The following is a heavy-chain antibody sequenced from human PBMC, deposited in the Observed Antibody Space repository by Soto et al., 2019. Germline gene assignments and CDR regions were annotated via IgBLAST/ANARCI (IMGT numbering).Heavy chain of an antibody. CDR1: GFTFSSNS. Sequence: EVQVVESGGGLVQPGGSLRLSCAASGFTFSSNSMNWVRQAPGKGLEWISYISSSSSTIYADSVKGRFTISRDNAKNSLYLQMNSLREVDTAVYYCARVIWSGHLTSDLWGQGTMVTVSS. CDR2: ISSSSSTI. V-gene: IGHV3-48*02. D-gene: IGHD3-3*01. J-gene: IGHJ5*02. CDR3: ARVIWSGHLTSDL.